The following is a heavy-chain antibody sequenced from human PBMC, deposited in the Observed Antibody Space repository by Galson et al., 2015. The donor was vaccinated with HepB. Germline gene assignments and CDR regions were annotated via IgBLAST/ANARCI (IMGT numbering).Heavy chain of an antibody. V-gene: IGHV1-69*04. CDR3: ARGSEIAVAGIFDY. Sequence: SVKVSCKASGGTFSSYAISWVRQAPGQGLEWMGRIIPILGIANYAQKFQGRVTITADKSTSTAYMELSSLRSEDTAVYYCARGSEIAVAGIFDYWGQGTLVTVSS. CDR1: GGTFSSYA. CDR2: IIPILGIA. D-gene: IGHD6-19*01. J-gene: IGHJ4*02.